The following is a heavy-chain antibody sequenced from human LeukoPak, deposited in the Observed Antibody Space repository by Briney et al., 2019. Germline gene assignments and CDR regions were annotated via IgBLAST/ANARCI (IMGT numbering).Heavy chain of an antibody. CDR2: IKHSGST. CDR1: GGSFSGYY. Sequence: SETLSLTCAVYGGSFSGYYWSWIRQPPGKGLEWIGEIKHSGSTNYNPSLKSRVTISVDTSKNQFSLKLSSVTAADTAVYYCARGPYSNSSYYYGMDVWGQGTTVTVSS. V-gene: IGHV4-34*01. CDR3: ARGPYSNSSYYYGMDV. J-gene: IGHJ6*02. D-gene: IGHD4-11*01.